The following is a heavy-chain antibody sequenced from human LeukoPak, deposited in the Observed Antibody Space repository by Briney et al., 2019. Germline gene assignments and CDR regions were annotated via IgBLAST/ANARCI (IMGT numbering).Heavy chain of an antibody. CDR3: ARDHTVAGGNNWFDP. J-gene: IGHJ5*02. Sequence: SVKVSCKASGYTFTNSYIHWVRQAPGQVLEWMGLTNPDGGNTNYAPNFQGRVTLTRDTSTSTVHMELSSLRSEDTAVYYCARDHTVAGGNNWFDPWGQGTLVTVSS. V-gene: IGHV1-46*01. D-gene: IGHD6-19*01. CDR2: TNPDGGNT. CDR1: GYTFTNSY.